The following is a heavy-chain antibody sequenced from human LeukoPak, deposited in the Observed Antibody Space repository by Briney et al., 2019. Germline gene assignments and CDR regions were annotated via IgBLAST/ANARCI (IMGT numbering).Heavy chain of an antibody. V-gene: IGHV1-69*04. CDR3: ASAYPRIAAAGSHFDY. CDR2: IIPILGIA. CDR1: GGTYSSYA. J-gene: IGHJ4*02. D-gene: IGHD6-13*01. Sequence: GASVKVSCKASGGTYSSYAISWVRQAPGQGLEWVGRIIPILGIANYAQKFQGGVTITADKSTSTAYMELSSLRSEDTAVYYCASAYPRIAAAGSHFDYWGQGTLVTVSS.